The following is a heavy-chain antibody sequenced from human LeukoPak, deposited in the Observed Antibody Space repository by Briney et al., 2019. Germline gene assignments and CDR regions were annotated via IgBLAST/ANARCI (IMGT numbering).Heavy chain of an antibody. D-gene: IGHD4-17*01. CDR1: GGTFSSYA. J-gene: IGHJ4*02. CDR3: ARLYGDYPPFDY. CDR2: IIPILGIA. Sequence: ASVKVSCKASGGTFSSYAISWVRQDPGQGLEWMGRIIPILGIANYAQKFQGRVTITADKSTSTAYMELSSLRSEDTAVYYCARLYGDYPPFDYWGQGTLVTVSS. V-gene: IGHV1-69*04.